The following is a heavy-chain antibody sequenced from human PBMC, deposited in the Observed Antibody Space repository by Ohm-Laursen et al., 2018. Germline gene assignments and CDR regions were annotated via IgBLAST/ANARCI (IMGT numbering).Heavy chain of an antibody. V-gene: IGHV4-4*07. Sequence: SDTLSLTCTVSGGPISSYYWSWIRQPAGKGLEWIGRIYTSGSTNYNPSLKSRVTMSVDTSKNQFSLKLSSVTAADTAVYYRARGDSSGWYLGAFDIWGQGTMVTVSS. D-gene: IGHD6-19*01. CDR1: GGPISSYY. CDR3: ARGDSSGWYLGAFDI. J-gene: IGHJ3*02. CDR2: IYTSGST.